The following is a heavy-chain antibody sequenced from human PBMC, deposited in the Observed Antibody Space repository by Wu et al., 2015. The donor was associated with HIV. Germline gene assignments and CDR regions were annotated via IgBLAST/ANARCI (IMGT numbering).Heavy chain of an antibody. V-gene: IGHV1-18*01. CDR2: ISAYNGNT. CDR1: GYTFTSYG. J-gene: IGHJ6*01. Sequence: QVQLVQSGAEVKKPGASVKVSCKASGYTFTSYGISWVRQAPGQGLEWMGWISAYNGNTNYAQKLQGRVTMTTDTSTEHTPTVELEDAVRSWTDDRSVLLRVTRGTVIIHSHVGYYY. D-gene: IGHD3-3*01. CDR3: LLRVTRGTVIIHSHVGYYY.